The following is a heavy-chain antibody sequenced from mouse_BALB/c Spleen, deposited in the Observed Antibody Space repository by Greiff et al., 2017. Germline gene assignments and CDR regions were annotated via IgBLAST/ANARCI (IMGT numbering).Heavy chain of an antibody. D-gene: IGHD2-1*01. CDR2: IDPENGDT. V-gene: IGHV14-4*02. Sequence: VQLQQSGAELVRSGASVKLSCTASGFNIKDYYMHWVKQRPEQGLEWIGWIDPENGDTEYAPKFQGKATMTADTSSNTAYLQLSSLTSEDTAVYYCNPYGNEAYWGQGTLVTVSA. CDR3: NPYGNEAY. J-gene: IGHJ3*01. CDR1: GFNIKDYY.